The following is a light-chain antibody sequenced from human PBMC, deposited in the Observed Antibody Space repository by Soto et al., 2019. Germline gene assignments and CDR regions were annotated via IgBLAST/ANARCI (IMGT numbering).Light chain of an antibody. CDR3: QQRHMWPIT. V-gene: IGKV3-11*01. Sequence: EVVLTQSPVTLSVSPGEIGPLSCRASQSFRGLLAWYQQKPGQAPRLLIYDAYNRATGIPPRFSGSGSGTDFTLTISSLEPEDSAVYYCQQRHMWPITFGQGARLEIK. J-gene: IGKJ5*01. CDR1: QSFRGL. CDR2: DAY.